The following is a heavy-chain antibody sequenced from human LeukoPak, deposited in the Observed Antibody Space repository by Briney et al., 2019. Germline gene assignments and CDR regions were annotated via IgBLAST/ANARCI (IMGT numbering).Heavy chain of an antibody. CDR1: GGTFSSYA. D-gene: IGHD6-19*01. Sequence: SVKVSCKASGGTFSSYAISWVRQAPGQGLEWMGGIIPIFGTANYAQKFQGRVTITADESTSTAYMELSGLRSEDTAVYYCASAVAGTPGRFQHWGQGTLVTVSS. V-gene: IGHV1-69*13. J-gene: IGHJ1*01. CDR3: ASAVAGTPGRFQH. CDR2: IIPIFGTA.